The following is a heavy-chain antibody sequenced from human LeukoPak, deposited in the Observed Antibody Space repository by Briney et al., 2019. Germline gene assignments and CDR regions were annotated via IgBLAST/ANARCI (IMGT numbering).Heavy chain of an antibody. CDR3: VRDVADDITDY. CDR1: GYTFTRYA. D-gene: IGHD3-9*01. J-gene: IGHJ4*02. CDR2: INTNTGNP. Sequence: GASVKVSCKASGYTFTRYAMNWVRQAPGQGLEWMGWINTNTGNPTYTQGFAGRFVFSLDTSVSTAYLQISSLKAEDTAVYYCVRDVADDITDYWGQGTLVTVSS. V-gene: IGHV7-4-1*02.